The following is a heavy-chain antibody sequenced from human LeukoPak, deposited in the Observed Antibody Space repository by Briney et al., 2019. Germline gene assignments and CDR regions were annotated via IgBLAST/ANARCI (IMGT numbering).Heavy chain of an antibody. CDR3: ARDLGITMVRGVWNY. Sequence: ASVKVSCKVSGYTLTELSMHWVRQAPGQGLEWMGWINPNSGGTNYAQKFQGRVTMTRDTSISTAYMELSRLRSDDTAVYYCARDLGITMVRGVWNYWGQGTLVTVSS. D-gene: IGHD3-10*01. CDR2: INPNSGGT. J-gene: IGHJ4*02. V-gene: IGHV1-2*02. CDR1: GYTLTELS.